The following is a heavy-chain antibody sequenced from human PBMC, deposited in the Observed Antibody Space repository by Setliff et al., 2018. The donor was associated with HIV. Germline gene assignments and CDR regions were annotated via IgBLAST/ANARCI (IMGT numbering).Heavy chain of an antibody. J-gene: IGHJ5*02. CDR2: ISSSSDTI. CDR1: GFTFSFYS. V-gene: IGHV3-48*01. Sequence: QSGGSLRLSCAASGFTFSFYSMNWVRQAPGKGLEWLSYISSSSDTIYYADSVKGRFTISRDNAKNSLYLQMNSLRAEDTAVYYCARGVVVAAHNWFDPWGQGTLVTVSS. D-gene: IGHD2-15*01. CDR3: ARGVVVAAHNWFDP.